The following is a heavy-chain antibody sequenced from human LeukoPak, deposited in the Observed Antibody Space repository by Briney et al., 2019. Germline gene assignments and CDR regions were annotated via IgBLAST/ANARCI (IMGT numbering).Heavy chain of an antibody. CDR2: ISWNSGSI. V-gene: IGHV3-9*01. CDR3: AKDIPRRGYSYGYNY. J-gene: IGHJ4*02. Sequence: GGSLRLSCAASGFTFDDYAMHWVRQAPGKGLEWVSGISWNSGSIGYADSVKGRFTISRDNAKNSLYLQMNSLRAEDTALYYCAKDIPRRGYSYGYNYWGQGTLVTVSS. D-gene: IGHD5-18*01. CDR1: GFTFDDYA.